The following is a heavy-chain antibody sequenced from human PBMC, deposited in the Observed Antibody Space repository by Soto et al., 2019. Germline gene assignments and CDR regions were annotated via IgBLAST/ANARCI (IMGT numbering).Heavy chain of an antibody. CDR3: ARLGADCSSTSCYNYYYYYGMDV. CDR2: IYPGDSDT. V-gene: IGHV5-51*01. CDR1: GYSFTSYW. D-gene: IGHD2-2*02. J-gene: IGHJ6*02. Sequence: KISCKGSGYSFTSYWIGWVRQMPGKGLEWMGIIYPGDSDTRYSPSFQGQVTISAGKSISTAYLQWSRLKASDTAMYYWARLGADCSSTSCYNYYYYYGMDVCGQGTTVAVYS.